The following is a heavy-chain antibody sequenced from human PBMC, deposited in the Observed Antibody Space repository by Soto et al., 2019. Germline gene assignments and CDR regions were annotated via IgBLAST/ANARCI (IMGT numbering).Heavy chain of an antibody. CDR1: GGTFSSYT. CDR3: ARATDYGDYVHTRYYYYGMDV. J-gene: IGHJ6*02. Sequence: QVQLVQSGAEVKKPGSSVKVSCKASGGTFSSYTISWVRQAPGQGLEWMGRIIPILGIANYAQKFQGRVTITADKSTSTAYMDLSRLRSEDTAVYYCARATDYGDYVHTRYYYYGMDVWGQGTTVTVSS. D-gene: IGHD4-17*01. V-gene: IGHV1-69*02. CDR2: IIPILGIA.